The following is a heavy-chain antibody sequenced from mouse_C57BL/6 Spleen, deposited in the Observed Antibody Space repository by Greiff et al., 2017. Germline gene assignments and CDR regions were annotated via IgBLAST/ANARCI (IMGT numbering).Heavy chain of an antibody. CDR1: GFTFSNYW. V-gene: IGHV6-3*01. CDR2: IRLKSDNYAT. J-gene: IGHJ2*01. CDR3: AGENYNYGDADFDY. Sequence: EVKVVESGGGLVQPGGSMKLSCVASGFTFSNYWMNWVRQSPEKGLEWVAQIRLKSDNYATHYTVSVKGRFTISRDDTKSSVYLQMNNLRAGDTGIYYGAGENYNYGDADFDYWGQGTTLTVSS. D-gene: IGHD2-12*01.